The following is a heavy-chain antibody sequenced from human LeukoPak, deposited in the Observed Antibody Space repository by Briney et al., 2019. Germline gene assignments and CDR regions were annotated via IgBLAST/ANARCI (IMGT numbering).Heavy chain of an antibody. D-gene: IGHD1-7*01. CDR2: ISSSGSTI. Sequence: GGSLRLSCAASGFTFSSYEMNWVRQAPGKGLEWVSYISSSGSTIYYADSVKGRFTISSDNAKNSLYLQMNSLRAEDTAVYYCARSDNWNSIPFDYWGQGTLVTVSS. V-gene: IGHV3-48*03. CDR3: ARSDNWNSIPFDY. J-gene: IGHJ4*02. CDR1: GFTFSSYE.